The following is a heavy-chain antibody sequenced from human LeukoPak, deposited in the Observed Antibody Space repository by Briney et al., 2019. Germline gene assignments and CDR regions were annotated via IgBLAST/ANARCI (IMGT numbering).Heavy chain of an antibody. V-gene: IGHV4-61*02. Sequence: PSETLSLTCTVSGGSISSGSYYWSWIRQPAGKGLEWIGRIYTSGSTNYNPSLKSRVTISLDTSKNQVSLKLSSVTAADTAVYYCARLSNYNWPYFDYWGQGTLVTVSS. J-gene: IGHJ4*02. CDR1: GGSISSGSYY. CDR2: IYTSGST. D-gene: IGHD3-10*01. CDR3: ARLSNYNWPYFDY.